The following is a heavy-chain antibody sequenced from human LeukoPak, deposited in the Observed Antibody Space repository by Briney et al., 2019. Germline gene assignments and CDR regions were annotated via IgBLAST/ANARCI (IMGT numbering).Heavy chain of an antibody. CDR1: GGSFSGYY. V-gene: IGHV4-34*01. D-gene: IGHD2-8*01. CDR2: INHSGSI. J-gene: IGHJ6*02. CDR3: ARGRNRYCTNGVCYAYYYYYGMDV. Sequence: SETLSLTCAVYGGSFSGYYWSWIRQPPGKGLEWIGEINHSGSINYNPSLKSRVTISVDTSKNQFSLKLSSVTAADTAVYYCARGRNRYCTNGVCYAYYYYYGMDVWGQGTTVTVSS.